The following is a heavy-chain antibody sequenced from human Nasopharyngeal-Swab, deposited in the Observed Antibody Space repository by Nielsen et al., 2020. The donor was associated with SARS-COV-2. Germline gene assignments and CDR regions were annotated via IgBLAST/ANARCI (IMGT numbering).Heavy chain of an antibody. D-gene: IGHD6-6*01. Sequence: GESLKISCAASGFTFSSFGMHWVRQAPGKGLVWVSRINSDGSSTSYADSVKGRFTISRDNAKNTLYLQMNSLRAEDTAVYYCARGGRAARPHYYYVMDVWGQGTTVTVSS. V-gene: IGHV3-74*01. CDR2: INSDGSST. J-gene: IGHJ6*02. CDR3: ARGGRAARPHYYYVMDV. CDR1: GFTFSSFG.